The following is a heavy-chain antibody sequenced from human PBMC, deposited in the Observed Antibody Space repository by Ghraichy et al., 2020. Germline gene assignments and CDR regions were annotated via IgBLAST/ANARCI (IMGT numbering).Heavy chain of an antibody. CDR2: ISSSSSYI. D-gene: IGHD3-10*01. CDR1: GFTFSSYS. V-gene: IGHV3-21*01. Sequence: GGSLRLSCAASGFTFSSYSMNWVRQAPGKGLEWVSSISSSSSYIYYADSVKGRFTISRDNAKNSLYLQMNSLRAEDTAVYYCARDLHESGSYYVPNWFDPWGQGTLVTVSS. CDR3: ARDLHESGSYYVPNWFDP. J-gene: IGHJ5*02.